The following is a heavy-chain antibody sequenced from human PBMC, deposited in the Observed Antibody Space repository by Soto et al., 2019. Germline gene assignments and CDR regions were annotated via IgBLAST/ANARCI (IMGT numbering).Heavy chain of an antibody. J-gene: IGHJ4*02. CDR2: ISYDGSNK. CDR1: GFTFSNYA. V-gene: IGHV3-30-3*02. D-gene: IGHD1-1*01. CDR3: AKRATGTYFDY. Sequence: GGSLRLSCAASGFTFSNYAMHWVRQTPGKGLEWVAVISYDGSNKYYADSVKGRFTISRDNSKNTLYLQMNSLRAEDTAVYYCAKRATGTYFDYWGQGTLVTVSS.